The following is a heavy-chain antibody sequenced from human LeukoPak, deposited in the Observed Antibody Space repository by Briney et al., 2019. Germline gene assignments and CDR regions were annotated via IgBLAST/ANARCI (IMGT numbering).Heavy chain of an antibody. J-gene: IGHJ6*03. V-gene: IGHV4-4*02. CDR2: INHSGST. CDR1: GGSISSSNW. CDR3: AREYYYYYYMDV. Sequence: SETLSLTCAVSGGSISSSNWWSWVRQPPGKGLEWIGEINHSGSTNYNPSLKSRVTISVDTSKNQFSLKLSSVTAADTAVYHCAREYYYYYYMDVWGKGTTVTVSS.